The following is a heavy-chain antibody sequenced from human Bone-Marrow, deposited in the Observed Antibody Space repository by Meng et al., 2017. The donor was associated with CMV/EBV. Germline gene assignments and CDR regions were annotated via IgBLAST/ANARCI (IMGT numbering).Heavy chain of an antibody. V-gene: IGHV1-8*01. J-gene: IGHJ6*02. Sequence: ASVPVSFQASGYTLTSYDINWVRQATGQGLAWMGWMNPNSGNTGDAQKFQGRVTMTRNTSISTAYMELSSLRSEDTAVYYCARKPPRDIYDYYGMDVWGQGTTVTVSS. D-gene: IGHD2-15*01. CDR1: GYTLTSYD. CDR3: ARKPPRDIYDYYGMDV. CDR2: MNPNSGNT.